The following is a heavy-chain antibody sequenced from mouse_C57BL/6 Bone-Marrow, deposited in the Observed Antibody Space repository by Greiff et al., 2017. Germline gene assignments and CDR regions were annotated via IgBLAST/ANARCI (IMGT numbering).Heavy chain of an antibody. CDR1: GYTFTSYW. J-gene: IGHJ4*01. CDR2: IYPGSGST. CDR3: ARVVSYYSNDDAMDY. Sequence: QVQLQQPGAELVKPGASVKMSCKASGYTFTSYWITWVKQRPGQSLEWIGDIYPGSGSTNYNGKFKGKATLTADKSTSTAYMQLSSLTSEDSAVYFCARVVSYYSNDDAMDYWGQGTSVTVSS. V-gene: IGHV1-55*01. D-gene: IGHD2-5*01.